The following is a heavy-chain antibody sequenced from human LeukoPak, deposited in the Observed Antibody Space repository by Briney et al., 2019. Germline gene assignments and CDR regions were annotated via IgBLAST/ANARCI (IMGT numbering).Heavy chain of an antibody. J-gene: IGHJ4*02. CDR2: IWPSGST. D-gene: IGHD2-21*01. CDR1: GASVDLGDYY. V-gene: IGHV4-30-4*01. Sequence: PSETLSLTCTVSGASVDLGDYYWTWIRQPPGKALEWIGYIWPSGSTNYNPSLSGRVAISLDKSRNHFTLMVTAVTAADTAFYYCARKGPEHLPTYFDHWGRGILVTVSS. CDR3: ARKGPEHLPTYFDH.